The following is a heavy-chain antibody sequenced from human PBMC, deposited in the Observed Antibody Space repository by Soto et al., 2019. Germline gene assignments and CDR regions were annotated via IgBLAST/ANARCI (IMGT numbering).Heavy chain of an antibody. Sequence: QVQLQESGPGLVKPSQTLSLTCTVSGGSISSGGYYWTWIRQHPGKGLEWIGYNYYSGITYYNPSLKSPVTISLDTSKNQFSLKLSSVTAADTAVYYCARGSSIAGLYSGMAVWGQGTTVTVSS. J-gene: IGHJ6*02. D-gene: IGHD6-6*01. V-gene: IGHV4-31*01. CDR1: GGSISSGGYY. CDR3: ARGSSIAGLYSGMAV. CDR2: NYYSGIT.